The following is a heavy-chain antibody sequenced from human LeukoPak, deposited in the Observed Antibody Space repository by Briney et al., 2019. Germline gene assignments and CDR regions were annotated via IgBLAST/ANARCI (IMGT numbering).Heavy chain of an antibody. CDR2: INAGNGNT. Sequence: ASVKVSCKASGYTFTSYYMHWVRQAPGQRLEWMGWINAGNGNTKYSQKFQGRVTITRDTSASTAYMELSSLRSEDTAVYYCARARDIRKGWYFDLWGRGTLVTVSS. D-gene: IGHD2-15*01. J-gene: IGHJ2*01. V-gene: IGHV1-3*01. CDR1: GYTFTSYY. CDR3: ARARDIRKGWYFDL.